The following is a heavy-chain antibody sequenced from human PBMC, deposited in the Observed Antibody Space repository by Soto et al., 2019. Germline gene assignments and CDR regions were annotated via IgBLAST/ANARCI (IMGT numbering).Heavy chain of an antibody. V-gene: IGHV3-74*01. CDR2: IHSDGSST. Sequence: EVQLVESEGGLVQRGGYLRLSCAASGFTFNYYWMHWVRQAPGQWLVWVSHIHSDGSSTTYADSVKGRFTISRDNAKKTLYLQMNSLRDEDTAVYYCARGDKGGFDLWGQGKTVTVSS. CDR1: GFTFNYYW. D-gene: IGHD2-21*02. CDR3: ARGDKGGFDL. J-gene: IGHJ3*01.